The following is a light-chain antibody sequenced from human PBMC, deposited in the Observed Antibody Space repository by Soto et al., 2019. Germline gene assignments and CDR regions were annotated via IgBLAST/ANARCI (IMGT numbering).Light chain of an antibody. CDR2: GAS. Sequence: IVLTQSPGTLSLSPGERATLSCRASQTVSSRYLAWYQQKPGQAPRLLMYGASNRATGIPDRFSGSGSGNDFTLTISSLEPEDFAGYFCQQYGRSPPFTFGQGTKVEIK. V-gene: IGKV3-20*01. J-gene: IGKJ2*01. CDR1: QTVSSRY. CDR3: QQYGRSPPFT.